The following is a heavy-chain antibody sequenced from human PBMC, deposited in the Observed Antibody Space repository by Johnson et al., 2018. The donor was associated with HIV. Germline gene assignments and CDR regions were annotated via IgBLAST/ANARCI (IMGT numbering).Heavy chain of an antibody. CDR1: GFTFSSYC. CDR3: AKARSGGPGAFDI. V-gene: IGHV3-30*02. CDR2: IQYDESKK. Sequence: QVLLVESGGGVVQPGGSLRLSCAASGFTFSSYCMPWVRQAPGKGLEWVAVIQYDESKKSYADSVKGRFTISRDNSKNTLYLQRNSLRAEDTAVYCCAKARSGGPGAFDIWGQGTMVTVSS. D-gene: IGHD6-19*01. J-gene: IGHJ3*02.